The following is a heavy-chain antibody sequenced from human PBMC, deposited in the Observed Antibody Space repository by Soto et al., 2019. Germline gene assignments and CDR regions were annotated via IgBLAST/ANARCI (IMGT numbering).Heavy chain of an antibody. J-gene: IGHJ1*01. CDR2: IIPIFGTA. V-gene: IGHV1-69*13. D-gene: IGHD3-22*01. CDR1: GGTFSSYA. Sequence: GASVKVSCKASGGTFSSYAISWVRQAPGQGLEWMGGIIPIFGTANYAQKFQGRVTITADESTSTAYMELRSLRSDDTAVYYCARGVNYYDSSGYYSHWGQGTLVTVSS. CDR3: ARGVNYYDSSGYYSH.